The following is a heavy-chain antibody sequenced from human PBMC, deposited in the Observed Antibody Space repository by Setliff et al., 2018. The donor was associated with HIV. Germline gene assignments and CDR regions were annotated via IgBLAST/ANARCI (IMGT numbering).Heavy chain of an antibody. V-gene: IGHV1-58*01. Sequence: SVKVSCKASGFTFTSSAVQWVRQARGQRLEWIGWIVVGSGNTNYAQMFYERVTITRDMSTSTAYMELSSLRSEDTAMYYCAAAVSFCDSTSCSHYFDYWGPGTLVTVSS. J-gene: IGHJ4*02. D-gene: IGHD2-2*01. CDR2: IVVGSGNT. CDR3: AAAVSFCDSTSCSHYFDY. CDR1: GFTFTSSA.